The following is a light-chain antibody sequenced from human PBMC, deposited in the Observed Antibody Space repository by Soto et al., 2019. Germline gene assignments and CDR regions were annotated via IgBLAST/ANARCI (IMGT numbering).Light chain of an antibody. CDR3: AAWDDTLNGQV. Sequence: QSVRTQPPSASGTPGQRVSISCSGSRSNIGRNYVYWYQQLPGTAPKLLIQRNNERPSGVPDRFSGSKSGTSVSLAISGLRSEDEATYYCAAWDDTLNGQVFGGGTKVTVL. V-gene: IGLV1-47*01. CDR1: RSNIGRNY. J-gene: IGLJ3*02. CDR2: RNN.